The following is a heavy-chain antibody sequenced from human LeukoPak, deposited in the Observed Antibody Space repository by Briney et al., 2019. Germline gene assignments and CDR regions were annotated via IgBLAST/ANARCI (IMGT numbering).Heavy chain of an antibody. CDR1: GFSFSRDW. D-gene: IGHD2-15*01. CDR2: IRDDGNEK. J-gene: IGHJ5*02. V-gene: IGHV3-7*04. CDR3: ARDGPGYKDLDL. Sequence: GGSLRLSCAASGFSFSRDWMSWVRQPQGKGLEWVANIRDDGNEKYYADSVKGRFIISRDNARSSLRLQMSSLRVEDTAVYYCARDGPGYKDLDLWGQGTLVTVSS.